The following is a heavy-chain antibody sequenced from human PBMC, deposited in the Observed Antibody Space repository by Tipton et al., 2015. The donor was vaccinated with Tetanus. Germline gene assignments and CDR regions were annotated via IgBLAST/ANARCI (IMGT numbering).Heavy chain of an antibody. J-gene: IGHJ4*02. CDR3: ARAHCTDGVCNFDF. CDR1: GYRFTDYW. D-gene: IGHD2-8*01. V-gene: IGHV5-51*01. Sequence: VQLVQSGAEVKKPGESLKISCKGSGYRFTDYWIGWVRQMPGKGLEWMGIIYPGDSDTSYSPSFQGQVTISVDKSINTACLQWSSLKASDTSMFYCARAHCTDGVCNFDFWGQGALVTVAS. CDR2: IYPGDSDT.